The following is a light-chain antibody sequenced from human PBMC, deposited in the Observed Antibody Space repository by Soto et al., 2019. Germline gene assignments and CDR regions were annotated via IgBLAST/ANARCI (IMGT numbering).Light chain of an antibody. V-gene: IGKV3-20*01. CDR3: QQYGRT. Sequence: EIVLTQSPGTLSLSPGERATLSCRASRNVRSDFLAWYQQRPGQPPRLLIYGTSSRANGIPDRFSGSRSGTDFTLTITSLEPENSSVYYCQQYGRTFGQGTKVEIK. CDR2: GTS. CDR1: RNVRSDF. J-gene: IGKJ1*01.